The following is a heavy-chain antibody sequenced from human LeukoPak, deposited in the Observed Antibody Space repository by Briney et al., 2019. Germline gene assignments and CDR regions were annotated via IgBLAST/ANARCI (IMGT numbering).Heavy chain of an antibody. D-gene: IGHD4-17*01. J-gene: IGHJ3*02. CDR3: ARALMTTVTTGGAFDI. CDR1: GGSISRGSYY. V-gene: IGHV4-61*02. Sequence: SETLSLTCIVSGGSISRGSYYWNWIRQPAGKGLEWMGRVYNSGSTNYNPSLKSRVTISVDRSKNQFSLKLSSVTAADTAVYYCARALMTTVTTGGAFDIWGQGTMVTVSS. CDR2: VYNSGST.